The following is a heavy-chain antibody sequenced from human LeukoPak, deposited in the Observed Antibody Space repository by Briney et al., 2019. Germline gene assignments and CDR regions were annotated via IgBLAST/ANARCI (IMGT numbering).Heavy chain of an antibody. CDR3: ARDRPGQTSEDDDSSSWTGY. CDR1: GYTFTSYA. J-gene: IGHJ4*02. D-gene: IGHD6-13*01. CDR2: INAGNGNT. V-gene: IGHV1-3*01. Sequence: GASVKVSCKASGYTFTSYAMHWVRQAPGQRLEWMGWINAGNGNTKYPQKFQGRVTITRDTSASTAYMELSSLRSEDTAVYYCARDRPGQTSEDDDSSSWTGYWGQGTLVTVSS.